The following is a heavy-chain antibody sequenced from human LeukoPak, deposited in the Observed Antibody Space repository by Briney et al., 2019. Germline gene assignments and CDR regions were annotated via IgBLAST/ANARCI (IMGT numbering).Heavy chain of an antibody. J-gene: IGHJ4*02. CDR1: VFTFNHYG. CDR3: ARDDQRGFDYSNSLKY. Sequence: GGALRLPCAASVFTFNHYGIHWLPQTRGKGREGVAFIWSDGTNNYYTDSVKRRFPISRADSENTVYLQMSSLRPEDTGVYFCARDDQRGFDYSNSLKYWGQGSPVPVS. V-gene: IGHV3-33*01. D-gene: IGHD4-11*01. CDR2: IWSDGTNN.